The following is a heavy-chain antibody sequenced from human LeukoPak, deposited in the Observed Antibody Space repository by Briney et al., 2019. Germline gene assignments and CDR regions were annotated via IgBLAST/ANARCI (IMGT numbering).Heavy chain of an antibody. J-gene: IGHJ4*02. CDR1: GGSISSYY. Sequence: SETLSLTCTVSGGSISSYYWSWIRQPPGKGLEWIGYIYYSGSTNYNPSLKSRVAISVDTSKNQFSLKLSSVTAADTAVYYCARVRDRSGWYDGLDYWGQGTLVTVSS. V-gene: IGHV4-59*01. CDR2: IYYSGST. D-gene: IGHD6-19*01. CDR3: ARVRDRSGWYDGLDY.